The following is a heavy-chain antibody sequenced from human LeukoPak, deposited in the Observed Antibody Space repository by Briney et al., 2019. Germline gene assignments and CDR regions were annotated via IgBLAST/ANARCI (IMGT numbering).Heavy chain of an antibody. CDR3: ASSRGSWPDYFDY. V-gene: IGHV3-23*01. CDR1: GFTFSSYA. Sequence: GGSLRLSCAASGFTFSSYAMSWVRQAPGKGLEWVSGISGSGGSTYYADSVKGRFTISRDNSKNTLYLQMNSLRAEDTAVYYCASSRGSWPDYFDYWGQGTLVTVSS. J-gene: IGHJ4*02. D-gene: IGHD6-13*01. CDR2: ISGSGGST.